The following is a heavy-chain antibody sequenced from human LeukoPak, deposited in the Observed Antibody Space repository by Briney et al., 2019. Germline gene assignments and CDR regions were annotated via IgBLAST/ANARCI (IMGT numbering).Heavy chain of an antibody. Sequence: GGSLRLSCAASGFTFSSYAMSWVRQAPGKGLEWVSAISGSGGSTYYADSVKGRFTISRDNAKNTLYLQMNSLRAEDTAVYYCAREGDFWSGSPYYFDYWGQGTLVTVSS. V-gene: IGHV3-23*01. CDR3: AREGDFWSGSPYYFDY. D-gene: IGHD3-3*01. CDR1: GFTFSSYA. J-gene: IGHJ4*02. CDR2: ISGSGGST.